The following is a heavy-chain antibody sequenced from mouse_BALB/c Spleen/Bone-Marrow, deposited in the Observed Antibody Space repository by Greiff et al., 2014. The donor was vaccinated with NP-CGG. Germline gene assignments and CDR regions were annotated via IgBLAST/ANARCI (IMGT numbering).Heavy chain of an antibody. CDR2: INPYNGGT. D-gene: IGHD2-4*01. Sequence: EVQLVESGPELVKPGASMKISCKASGYSFTGYTMNWVKQSHGKSLEWIGLINPYNGGTRYNQKFKGKATLTVDKSSSTAYMELLSLTSEDSAVYYCARGPPLYYDYGFDYWGQGTTLTVSS. CDR3: ARGPPLYYDYGFDY. CDR1: GYSFTGYT. V-gene: IGHV1-18*01. J-gene: IGHJ2*01.